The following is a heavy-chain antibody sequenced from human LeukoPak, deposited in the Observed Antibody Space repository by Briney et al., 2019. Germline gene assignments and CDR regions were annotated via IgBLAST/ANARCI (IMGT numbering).Heavy chain of an antibody. Sequence: GGSLRLSCAASGFTFSSYWMSWVRQAPGKGLEWVANIKQDGSEKYYVDSVKGRFTISRDNAKNSLYLQMNSLRAEDTAVYYCARDPLDIVATDAFDIWGQGTMVTVSS. CDR3: ARDPLDIVATDAFDI. CDR1: GFTFSSYW. CDR2: IKQDGSEK. D-gene: IGHD5-12*01. V-gene: IGHV3-7*01. J-gene: IGHJ3*02.